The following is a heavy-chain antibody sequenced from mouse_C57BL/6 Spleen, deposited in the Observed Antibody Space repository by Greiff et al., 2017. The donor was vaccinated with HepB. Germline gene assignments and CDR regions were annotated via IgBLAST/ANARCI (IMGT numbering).Heavy chain of an antibody. V-gene: IGHV1-26*01. Sequence: VQLQQSGPELVKPGASVKISCKASGYTFTDYYMNWVKQSHGKSLEWIGDINPNNGGTSYNQKFKGKATLTVDKSSSTAYMELRSLTSEDSAVYYCAPYYYGSRSFAYWGQGTLVTVSA. CDR1: GYTFTDYY. D-gene: IGHD1-1*01. CDR2: INPNNGGT. CDR3: APYYYGSRSFAY. J-gene: IGHJ3*01.